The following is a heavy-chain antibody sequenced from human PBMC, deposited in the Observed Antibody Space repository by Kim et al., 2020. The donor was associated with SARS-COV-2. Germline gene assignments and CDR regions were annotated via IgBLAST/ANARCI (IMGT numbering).Heavy chain of an antibody. D-gene: IGHD3-3*01. Sequence: TNYRPYSQSHVTISVDKSINTAYLQWSSLKASDTAMYYCARLASRFDFDYWGQGTLVTVSS. CDR2: T. V-gene: IGHV5-10-1*01. J-gene: IGHJ4*02. CDR3: ARLASRFDFDY.